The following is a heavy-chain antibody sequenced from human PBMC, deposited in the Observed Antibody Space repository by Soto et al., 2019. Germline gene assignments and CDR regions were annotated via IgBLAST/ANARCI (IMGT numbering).Heavy chain of an antibody. Sequence: QVQLQESGPGLVRPSETLSLTCTVSGGSFSSYYWTWIRQSPGKGLEWIGYIYYSGSTDYNHSLRCRLAITIDTSQNQFSLWLNSMTAADTAVYYCAGRDCSGTNCYYLDYYYMDVWGKGTTVTVSS. V-gene: IGHV4-59*08. CDR3: AGRDCSGTNCYYLDYYYMDV. D-gene: IGHD2-2*01. CDR1: GGSFSSYY. CDR2: IYYSGST. J-gene: IGHJ6*03.